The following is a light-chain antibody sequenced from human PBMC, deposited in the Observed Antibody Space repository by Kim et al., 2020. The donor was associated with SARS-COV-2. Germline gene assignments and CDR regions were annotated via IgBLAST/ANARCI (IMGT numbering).Light chain of an antibody. CDR1: QGVSSSY. CDR3: QLYVISPQP. CDR2: GAS. V-gene: IGKV3-20*01. J-gene: IGKJ2*01. Sequence: PGESVSLSCQACQGVSSSYLASYEQKPGQSPSLLICGASSGASDIPDMFSHCVSDTDFSLTIRSLEPEFFALYYCQLYVISPQPFGQETNL.